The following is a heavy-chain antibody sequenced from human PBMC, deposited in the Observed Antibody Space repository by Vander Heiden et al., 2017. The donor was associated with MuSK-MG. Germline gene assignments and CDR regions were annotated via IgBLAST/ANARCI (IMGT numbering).Heavy chain of an antibody. D-gene: IGHD2-2*01. CDR3: ARGVPAATFDY. Sequence: QLQLQESGPGLVKPSETLSLTCTVSGGFISSSSYYWGWIRQPPGKGLEWIGSIYYSGSTYDNPSLKSRVTISVDTAKNQFSMKMSSVTAADTAVYYVARGVPAATFDYWGQGTMVTVYS. CDR2: IYYSGST. CDR1: GGFISSSSYY. V-gene: IGHV4-39*01. J-gene: IGHJ4*02.